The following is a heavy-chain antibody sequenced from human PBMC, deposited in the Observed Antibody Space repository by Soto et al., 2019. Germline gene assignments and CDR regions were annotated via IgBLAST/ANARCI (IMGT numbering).Heavy chain of an antibody. CDR3: TRHSRDY. V-gene: IGHV1-2*02. CDR2: IDPKSGDT. Sequence: ASVKVSCKASGYSFTGYYIHWVRQAPGQGLEWMGWIDPKSGDTNYAQKFQGRVTMTRDTSISTAYMDLSRLRSDDTAVYYCTRHSRDYWGQGTLVTVSS. D-gene: IGHD6-13*01. CDR1: GYSFTGYY. J-gene: IGHJ4*02.